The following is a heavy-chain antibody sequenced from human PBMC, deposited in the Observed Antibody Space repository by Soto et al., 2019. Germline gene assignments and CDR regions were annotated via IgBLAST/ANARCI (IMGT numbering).Heavy chain of an antibody. J-gene: IGHJ4*02. D-gene: IGHD1-1*01. CDR1: AGSISGYY. V-gene: IGHV4-59*08. Sequence: QLLESGPGLVKPSETLSLTCTVSAGSISGYYWSWIRQPPGKGLEWIAYIHYSGSSNSNPSLKSRVTISVDTSKNQFSLKLSSVTAADTAVYYCARHSNEYRKSLDYWGQGTLVTVSA. CDR2: IHYSGSS. CDR3: ARHSNEYRKSLDY.